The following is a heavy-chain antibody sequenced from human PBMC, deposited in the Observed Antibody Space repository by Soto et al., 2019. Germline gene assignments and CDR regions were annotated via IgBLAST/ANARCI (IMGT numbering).Heavy chain of an antibody. J-gene: IGHJ4*02. D-gene: IGHD4-17*01. Sequence: ASVKVSCKASGDTFTGYYMHWVRQAPGQGLEWMGWINPNSGGTNYAQKFQGWVTMTRDTSISTAYMELSRLRSDDTAVYYCARDWLGDGDYAPNDYWGQGTLVTVYS. CDR3: ARDWLGDGDYAPNDY. V-gene: IGHV1-2*04. CDR1: GDTFTGYY. CDR2: INPNSGGT.